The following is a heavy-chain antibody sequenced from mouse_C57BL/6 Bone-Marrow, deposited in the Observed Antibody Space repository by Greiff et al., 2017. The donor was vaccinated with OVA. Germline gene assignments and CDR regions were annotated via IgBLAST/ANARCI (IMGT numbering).Heavy chain of an antibody. J-gene: IGHJ3*01. CDR1: GYTFTDYE. V-gene: IGHV1-15*01. CDR3: TRANWVSY. CDR2: IDPETGGT. Sequence: QVQLQQSGAELVRPGASVTLSCKASGYTFTDYEMHWVKQTPVHGLEWIGAIDPETGGTAYNQKFKGKALLTADESSSTAYMELRSLTADDAVVYYCTRANWVSYWGQGTPVTVSA. D-gene: IGHD4-1*01.